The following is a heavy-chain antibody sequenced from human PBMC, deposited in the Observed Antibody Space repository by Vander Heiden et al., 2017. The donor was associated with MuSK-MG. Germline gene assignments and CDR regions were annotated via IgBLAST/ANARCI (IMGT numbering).Heavy chain of an antibody. D-gene: IGHD3-9*01. J-gene: IGHJ4*02. CDR3: AKDEKDELRYFDWLGFRGY. V-gene: IGHV3-23*01. CDR2: ISGSGGST. CDR1: GFTVSSYA. Sequence: EVQLLESGGGLVQPGGSLRLSCAASGFTVSSYAMSWVRQAPGKGLEWVSAISGSGGSTYYADSVKGRFTISRDNSKNTLYLQMNSLRAEDTAVYYCAKDEKDELRYFDWLGFRGYWGQGTLVTVSS.